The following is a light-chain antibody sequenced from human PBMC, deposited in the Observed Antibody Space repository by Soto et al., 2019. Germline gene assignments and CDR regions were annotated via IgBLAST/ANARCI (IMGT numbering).Light chain of an antibody. V-gene: IGLV2-8*01. CDR3: SSYAGSNNLV. CDR1: SSDVGGYNY. Sequence: QSALTQPPSAAGSPGQSVTISCTGTSSDVGGYNYVSWYQQHPGKARKLMIYEVSKRPSGVPDRFSGSKSGNTASLTVSGLQAEAEADYYCSSYAGSNNLVFGGGTKLTVL. J-gene: IGLJ2*01. CDR2: EVS.